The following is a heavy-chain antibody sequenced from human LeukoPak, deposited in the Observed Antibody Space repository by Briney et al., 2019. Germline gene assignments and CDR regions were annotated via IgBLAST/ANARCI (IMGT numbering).Heavy chain of an antibody. CDR3: ARGLYSSSPPDY. CDR2: INSDGSDT. J-gene: IGHJ4*02. Sequence: GGSLRLSCAASGFTFSSYWMHWVRQAPGKGLVWVSRINSDGSDTSYADSVKGRFTISRDNSKNTLYLQMNSLRAEDTAVYYCARGLYSSSPPDYWGQGTLVTVSS. V-gene: IGHV3-74*01. CDR1: GFTFSSYW. D-gene: IGHD6-13*01.